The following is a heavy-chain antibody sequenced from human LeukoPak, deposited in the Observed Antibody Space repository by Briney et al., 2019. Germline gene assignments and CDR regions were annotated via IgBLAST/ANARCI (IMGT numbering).Heavy chain of an antibody. CDR1: GFTFSSYS. V-gene: IGHV3-23*01. CDR3: AKDHSCTNGVCSLGH. Sequence: PGGSLRLSCAASGFTFSSYSMNWVRQAPGKGLEWVSAIGGSGGSTDYADSVKGRFTISRDNSKDTLFLQMSSLRAEDTAVYHSAKDHSCTNGVCSLGHWGQGTLVIVSS. J-gene: IGHJ4*02. CDR2: IGGSGGST. D-gene: IGHD2-8*01.